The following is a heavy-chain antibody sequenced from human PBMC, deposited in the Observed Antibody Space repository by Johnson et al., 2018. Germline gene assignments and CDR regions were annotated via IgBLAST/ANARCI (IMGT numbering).Heavy chain of an antibody. J-gene: IGHJ6*02. D-gene: IGHD4-17*01. CDR3: ARDDYGDYYYYYYGIDV. V-gene: IGHV3-30*03. Sequence: QVQLVESGGGVVEPGRSLRLSCAASGFTFRTYGMHWVRQAPGKGLEWVAVISYYGDETKYADSVKGRFTISRDNSKKTLDLQMNSLRADDTGVYYCARDDYGDYYYYYYGIDVWGQGTTVTVSS. CDR1: GFTFRTYG. CDR2: ISYYGDET.